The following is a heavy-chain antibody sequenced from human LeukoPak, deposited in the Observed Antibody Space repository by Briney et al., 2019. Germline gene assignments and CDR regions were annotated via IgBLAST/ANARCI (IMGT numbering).Heavy chain of an antibody. CDR3: ARDLNWETY. CDR1: GFTFSNYE. V-gene: IGHV3-48*03. J-gene: IGHJ4*02. D-gene: IGHD7-27*01. Sequence: GGSLRLSCAASGFTFSNYEMNWVRQAPGKGLEWVSYISSGGRTIYYADSVKGRFTISRDNAENSLYLQMNSLRAEDTAVYYCARDLNWETYWGQGTLVSVSS. CDR2: ISSGGRTI.